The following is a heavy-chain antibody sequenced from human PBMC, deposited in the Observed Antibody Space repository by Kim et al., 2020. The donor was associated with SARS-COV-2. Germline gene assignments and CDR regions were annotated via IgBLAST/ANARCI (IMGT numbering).Heavy chain of an antibody. V-gene: IGHV3-13*01. Sequence: GGSLRLSCAASGFTFSTYEMHWVRQITGKGLEWVSAIGGGGDTYYASSVKGRFTTSRENAKNSLYLQMNNLRAGDTAVYFCARDGLAATGFVDPFDLWGQGTKVTVSS. D-gene: IGHD6-13*01. J-gene: IGHJ3*01. CDR2: IGGGGDT. CDR3: ARDGLAATGFVDPFDL. CDR1: GFTFSTYE.